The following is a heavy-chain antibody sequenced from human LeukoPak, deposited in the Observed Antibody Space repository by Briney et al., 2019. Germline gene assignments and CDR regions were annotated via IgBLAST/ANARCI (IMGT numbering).Heavy chain of an antibody. CDR3: AKNGQTGFSFDP. Sequence: PSETLSLTCAVSGESLNGHYWSWIRQPPGKGLEWIGEGSDSGGTKFNPSLKSRVTISADTSKNQFSLKLNSVNAADTAVYYCAKNGQTGFSFDPWGQGTLVTVSS. CDR1: GESLNGHY. CDR2: GSDSGGT. V-gene: IGHV4-34*01. D-gene: IGHD1-14*01. J-gene: IGHJ5*02.